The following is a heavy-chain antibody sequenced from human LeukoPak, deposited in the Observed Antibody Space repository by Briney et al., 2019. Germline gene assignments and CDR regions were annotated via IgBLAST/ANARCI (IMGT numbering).Heavy chain of an antibody. J-gene: IGHJ4*02. CDR2: ISGSGGST. V-gene: IGHV3-23*01. CDR1: GFTFSSYA. CDR3: AKDVRRDCSGGSCSSY. Sequence: PGGSLRLSCAASGFTFSSYAMSWVRQAPGKWLEWVSAISGSGGSTYYADSVKGRFTISRDNSKNTLYLQMNSLRAEDTAVYYCAKDVRRDCSGGSCSSYWGQGTLVTVSS. D-gene: IGHD2-15*01.